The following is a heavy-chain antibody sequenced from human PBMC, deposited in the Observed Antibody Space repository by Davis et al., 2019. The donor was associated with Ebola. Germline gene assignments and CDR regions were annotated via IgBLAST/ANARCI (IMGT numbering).Heavy chain of an antibody. CDR2: INHSGST. D-gene: IGHD2-2*01. Sequence: GSLRLSCAVYGGSFSGYYWSWIRQPPGKGLEWIGEINHSGSTNYNPSLKSRVTISVDTSKNQFSLKLSSVTAADTAVYYCARDSGLCSSTSCYPLYYYYYGMDVWGQGTTVTVSS. CDR3: ARDSGLCSSTSCYPLYYYYYGMDV. CDR1: GGSFSGYY. V-gene: IGHV4-34*01. J-gene: IGHJ6*02.